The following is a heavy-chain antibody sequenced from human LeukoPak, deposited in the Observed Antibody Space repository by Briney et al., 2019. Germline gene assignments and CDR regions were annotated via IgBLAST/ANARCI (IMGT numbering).Heavy chain of an antibody. Sequence: GRSLRLSCAASGFTFSSYGMHWVRQAPGKGLEWVAVISYDGSNKYYADSVKGRFTISRDNSKNTLYLQMNSLRAEDTAVYYCARGYYDSEGHFDYWGQGTLVTVSS. CDR1: GFTFSSYG. D-gene: IGHD3-22*01. J-gene: IGHJ4*02. V-gene: IGHV3-30*03. CDR3: ARGYYDSEGHFDY. CDR2: ISYDGSNK.